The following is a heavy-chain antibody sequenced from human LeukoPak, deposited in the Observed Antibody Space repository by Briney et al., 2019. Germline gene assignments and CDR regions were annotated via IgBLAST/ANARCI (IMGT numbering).Heavy chain of an antibody. CDR3: ARQDFGSGILPGY. V-gene: IGHV4-4*02. CDR1: GGSISSSNW. D-gene: IGHD3-10*01. Sequence: PSGTLSLTCAVSGGSISSSNWWSWVRQPPGKGLEWIGEIYHSGSTNYNPSLKSRVTISVDKSKNQFSLKLSSVTAADTAVYYCARQDFGSGILPGYWGQGTLVTVSS. CDR2: IYHSGST. J-gene: IGHJ4*02.